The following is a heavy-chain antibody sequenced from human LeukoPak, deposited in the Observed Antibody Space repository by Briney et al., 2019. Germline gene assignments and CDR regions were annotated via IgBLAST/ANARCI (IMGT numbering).Heavy chain of an antibody. D-gene: IGHD1-26*01. Sequence: GGSLRLSCAASGFTFTSYAISWVRQALGDGLEWVSTISAGGRTYYADSVKGRFTISRDNSKNTLYLQMNSLRAEDTAVYYCAREERELLIFDYWGQGTLVTVSS. CDR2: ISAGGRT. V-gene: IGHV3-23*01. CDR3: AREERELLIFDY. CDR1: GFTFTSYA. J-gene: IGHJ4*02.